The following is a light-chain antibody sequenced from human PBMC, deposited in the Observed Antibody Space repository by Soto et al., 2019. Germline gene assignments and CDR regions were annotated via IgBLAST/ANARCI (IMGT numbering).Light chain of an antibody. J-gene: IGKJ5*01. CDR2: DAS. V-gene: IGKV3-11*01. Sequence: DIVLTQSPGTLSLSPGERATLSCRASQSVSSYLAWYQQKPGQAPRLLIYDASNRATGIPARFSGSGSGTDFTLTISSLEPEDFAVYYCQQRSNWITFGQGTRLESK. CDR1: QSVSSY. CDR3: QQRSNWIT.